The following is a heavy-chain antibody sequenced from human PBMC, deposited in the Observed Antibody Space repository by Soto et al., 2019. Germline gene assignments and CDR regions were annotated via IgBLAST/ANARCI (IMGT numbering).Heavy chain of an antibody. CDR2: MYYSGTT. V-gene: IGHV4-39*01. CDR3: AVVDSTGNWFDP. J-gene: IGHJ5*02. D-gene: IGHD3-22*01. Sequence: QLQLQESGPGLVKPSETLSLTCTVSGGSISSSDFYLGWLRQPPGKGLDFIGSMYYSGTTYYNPSLKNRITISVDTSKNQFSLKLISVTAADTAVSYCAVVDSTGNWFDPWGQGALVTVSS. CDR1: GGSISSSDFY.